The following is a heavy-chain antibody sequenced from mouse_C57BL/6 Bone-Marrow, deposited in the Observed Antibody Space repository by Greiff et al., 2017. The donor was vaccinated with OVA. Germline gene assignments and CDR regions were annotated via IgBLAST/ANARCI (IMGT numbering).Heavy chain of an antibody. CDR2: ISDGGSYT. V-gene: IGHV5-4*01. CDR3: ARGYVGFAY. D-gene: IGHD1-1*02. CDR1: GFTFSSYA. Sequence: EVQLVESGGGLVKPGGSLKLSCAASGFTFSSYAMSWVRQTPEKRLEWVATISDGGSYTYYPDNVKGRFTISRDNAKNNLYLQMSHLKSEDTAMYYCARGYVGFAYWGQGTLVTVSA. J-gene: IGHJ3*01.